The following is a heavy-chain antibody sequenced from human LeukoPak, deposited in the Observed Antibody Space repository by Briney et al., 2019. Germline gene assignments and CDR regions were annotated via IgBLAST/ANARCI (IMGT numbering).Heavy chain of an antibody. CDR1: GFTFNSYW. Sequence: PGGSLRLSCAASGFTFNSYWMHWVRQAPGKGLVWVSGINSDGSSTRYADSVKGRFTISRDNAKNTLYLQMNSLRAEDTAVYYCARGRYYGMDVWGQGTTVTVSS. CDR3: ARGRYYGMDV. J-gene: IGHJ6*02. V-gene: IGHV3-74*01. CDR2: INSDGSST.